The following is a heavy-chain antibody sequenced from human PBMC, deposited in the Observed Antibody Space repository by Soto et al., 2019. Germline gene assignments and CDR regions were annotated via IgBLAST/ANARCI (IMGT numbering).Heavy chain of an antibody. CDR2: INYSGST. J-gene: IGHJ6*02. V-gene: IGHV4-59*01. CDR3: ARALLSRYQLRYTHYCYCMDV. D-gene: IGHD2-2*02. Sequence: PSETLSLTCTVSGGSISSSYWSWIRQPPGKGLEWIGYINYSGSTNYNPSLKSRVTISVDTSKNQFTLKLSSVTAADTAVYYCARALLSRYQLRYTHYCYCMDVWGQGTTVTVSS. CDR1: GGSISSSY.